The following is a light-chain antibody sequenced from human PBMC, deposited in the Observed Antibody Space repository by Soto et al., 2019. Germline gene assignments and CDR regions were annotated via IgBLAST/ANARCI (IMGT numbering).Light chain of an antibody. CDR3: HQYHDWPLT. Sequence: DIQMTQSPSTLSASVGDRVTITCRASQSISSWLAWYQQKPGKAPKLLIYKASSLQSGVPPRFSGSGSGTEFTLIISSLQSEDFAVYYCHQYHDWPLTFGQGTKVDIK. CDR1: QSISSW. CDR2: KAS. V-gene: IGKV1-5*03. J-gene: IGKJ1*01.